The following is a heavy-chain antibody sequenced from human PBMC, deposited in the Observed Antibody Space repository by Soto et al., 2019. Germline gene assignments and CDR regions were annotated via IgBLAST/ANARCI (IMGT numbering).Heavy chain of an antibody. D-gene: IGHD2-15*01. CDR3: ARDRCSGASCYGMDV. J-gene: IGHJ6*02. Sequence: PGGSLRVLWCASWFTLRTFAMHLVRPGPGKGLEWVAVTSYDGSNKYYADSVKGRFTISKDNSKNTLYLQMNSLRAEDTAVYYCARDRCSGASCYGMDVWGQGTTVTVSS. CDR2: TSYDGSNK. V-gene: IGHV3-30-3*01. CDR1: WFTLRTFA.